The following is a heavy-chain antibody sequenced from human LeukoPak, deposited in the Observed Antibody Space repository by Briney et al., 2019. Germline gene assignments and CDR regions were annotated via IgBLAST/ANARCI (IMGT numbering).Heavy chain of an antibody. J-gene: IGHJ4*02. CDR3: ARHDHGYSSGRFDL. Sequence: PSQTLSLTCTVSGGSISSGGYYWSWIRQHPGKGLEWIAYISYRGATDYSPSLKSRATISVDTSKNQYSLKVSSVTAADTAVYYLARHDHGYSSGRFDLWGRGILVTVSS. D-gene: IGHD5-18*01. V-gene: IGHV4-31*03. CDR1: GGSISSGGYY. CDR2: ISYRGAT.